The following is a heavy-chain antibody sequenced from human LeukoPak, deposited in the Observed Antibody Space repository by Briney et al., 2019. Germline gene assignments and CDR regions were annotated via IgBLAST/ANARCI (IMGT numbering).Heavy chain of an antibody. CDR1: GFTFSSYA. J-gene: IGHJ4*02. CDR3: AKALISSSWYLVDS. CDR2: ISGDGSYK. V-gene: IGHV3-23*01. D-gene: IGHD6-13*01. Sequence: GGSLRLSCAASGFTFSSYAMTWVRQAPGKGLEWVSAISGDGSYKYHADSVKGRFTVSRDNSRNTLYLQMNSLRAEDTAVYYCAKALISSSWYLVDSWGQGTLVTVSS.